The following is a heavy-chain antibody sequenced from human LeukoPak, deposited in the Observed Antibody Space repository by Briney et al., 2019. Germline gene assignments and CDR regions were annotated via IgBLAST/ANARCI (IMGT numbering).Heavy chain of an antibody. D-gene: IGHD3-10*01. Sequence: GSSVKVSCKASGGTFSSYAISWVRQAPGQGLEWMGGIIPIFGTANYAQKFQGRVTITADKSTSTAYMELSSLRSEDTAVYYCARDLTLVRGARYRPYKWFNPWGQGTLVIVSS. CDR2: IIPIFGTA. V-gene: IGHV1-69*06. CDR1: GGTFSSYA. CDR3: ARDLTLVRGARYRPYKWFNP. J-gene: IGHJ5*02.